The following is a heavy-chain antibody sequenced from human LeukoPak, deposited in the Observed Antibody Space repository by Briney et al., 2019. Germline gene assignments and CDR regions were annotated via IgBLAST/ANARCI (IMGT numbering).Heavy chain of an antibody. CDR3: ARDGSYCSGGSCYFDY. V-gene: IGHV4-4*07. D-gene: IGHD2-15*01. J-gene: IGHJ4*02. Sequence: SETLSLTCTVSGGSISSYYWSWIRQPAGKGLEWIGRIYTSGSTNYNPSLKSRVTVSVDTSKNQFSLKLSSVTAAYTAVYYCARDGSYCSGGSCYFDYWGQGTLVTVSS. CDR2: IYTSGST. CDR1: GGSISSYY.